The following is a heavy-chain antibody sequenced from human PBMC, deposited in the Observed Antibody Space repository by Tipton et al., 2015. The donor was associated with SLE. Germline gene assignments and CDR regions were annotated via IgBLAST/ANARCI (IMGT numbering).Heavy chain of an antibody. CDR3: ARLPVAATFGGFDY. CDR2: IYMSGST. Sequence: TLSLTCAVSNHSLSSAYRWGWIRQPAGRGLEWIGHIYMSGSTNYNPSLKSRVTISQDTSKNQFSLKLTSVTAADTAVYYCARLPVAATFGGFDYWGQGTLVTVSS. V-gene: IGHV4-61*09. J-gene: IGHJ4*02. CDR1: NHSLSSAYR. D-gene: IGHD6-19*01.